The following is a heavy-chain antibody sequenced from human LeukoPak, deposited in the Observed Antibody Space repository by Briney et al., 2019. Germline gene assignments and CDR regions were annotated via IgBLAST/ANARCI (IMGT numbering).Heavy chain of an antibody. CDR1: GFTFSSYA. Sequence: GGSLRLSCAASGFTFSSYAMSWVRQAPGKGLEWVSAISGSGGSTYYADSVKGRFTISRDNSKNTLYLQMNSLRAEGTAVYYCARATGVVTTLGFDYWGQGTLVTVSS. D-gene: IGHD2-21*02. CDR2: ISGSGGST. V-gene: IGHV3-23*01. J-gene: IGHJ4*02. CDR3: ARATGVVTTLGFDY.